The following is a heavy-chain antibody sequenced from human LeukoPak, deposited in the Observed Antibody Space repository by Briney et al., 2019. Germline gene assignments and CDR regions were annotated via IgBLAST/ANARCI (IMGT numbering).Heavy chain of an antibody. V-gene: IGHV3-23*01. CDR1: GFTFSSYA. CDR2: ISDSGGST. Sequence: GGSLRLSCAASGFTFSSYAMSWVRQAPGKGLEWVSAISDSGGSTYYADSVKGRFTISRDNSKNTLYLQMNSLRAEDTAVYYCAKGLAGYYYGMDVWGQGTTVTVSS. J-gene: IGHJ6*02. D-gene: IGHD6-19*01. CDR3: AKGLAGYYYGMDV.